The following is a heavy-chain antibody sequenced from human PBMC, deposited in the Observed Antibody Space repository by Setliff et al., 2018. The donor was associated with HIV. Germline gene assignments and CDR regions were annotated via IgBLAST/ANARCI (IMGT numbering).Heavy chain of an antibody. V-gene: IGHV4-39*07. CDR1: SGSMTSTGYY. CDR3: ARTITTFGVIGRGGRMDV. CDR2: IYYSGRT. D-gene: IGHD3-3*01. Sequence: SETLSLTCTVSSGSMTSTGYYWGWIRQPPGQGLEWIGSIYYSGRTYYKPSLESRVTISIDTSKSQFSLNLTSMTAADTAVYYCARTITTFGVIGRGGRMDVWGKGTTVTVSS. J-gene: IGHJ6*04.